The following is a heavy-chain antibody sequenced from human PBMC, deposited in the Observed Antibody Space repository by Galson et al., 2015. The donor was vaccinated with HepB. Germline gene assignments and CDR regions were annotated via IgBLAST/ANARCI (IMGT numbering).Heavy chain of an antibody. CDR1: GYTFTSYD. V-gene: IGHV1-8*01. CDR3: ARAVRNQLLSEY. Sequence: SVKVSCKASGYTFTSYDVTWVRQAPGQGLEWMGWMNPKSTNTDYARKFQGRVTMTGDTSMDTAYMELSSLTSEDTAVYYCARAVRNQLLSEYWGQGTLVTVSS. J-gene: IGHJ4*02. D-gene: IGHD1-26*01. CDR2: MNPKSTNT.